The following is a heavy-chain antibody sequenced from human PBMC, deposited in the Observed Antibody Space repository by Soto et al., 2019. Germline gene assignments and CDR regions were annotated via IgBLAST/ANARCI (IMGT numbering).Heavy chain of an antibody. V-gene: IGHV3-30*18. CDR1: GFTFSSYG. J-gene: IGHJ6*02. D-gene: IGHD6-25*01. CDR3: AKDLRSAADYYYGVDL. Sequence: PGGSLRLSCAASGFTFSSYGMHWVRQAPGKGLECVAVISYGGSNKYYADSVKGRFTISRDSSKNTLNLHMNSLRAEDTAVYYCAKDLRSAADYYYGVDLCGHRTTVTVSS. CDR2: ISYGGSNK.